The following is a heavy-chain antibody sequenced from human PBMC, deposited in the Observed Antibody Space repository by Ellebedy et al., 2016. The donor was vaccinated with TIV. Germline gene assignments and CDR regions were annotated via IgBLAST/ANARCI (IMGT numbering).Heavy chain of an antibody. CDR3: ANSGSYFSYYGMDV. CDR1: GFRFSTHD. J-gene: IGHJ6*02. Sequence: PGGSLRLSCVASGFRFSTHDMHWVRQAPGKGLEWVAFIRYDGSNKFYADSVRGRFTISRDNSKNTLYLQLKSLRAEDTALYYCANSGSYFSYYGMDVWGQGTTVTVSS. CDR2: IRYDGSNK. D-gene: IGHD1-26*01. V-gene: IGHV3-30*02.